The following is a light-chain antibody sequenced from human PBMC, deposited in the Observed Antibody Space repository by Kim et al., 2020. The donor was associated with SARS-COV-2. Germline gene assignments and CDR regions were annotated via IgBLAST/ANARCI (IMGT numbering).Light chain of an antibody. Sequence: SYELTQPLSASVALGQTARITCGGNNIGSKNVHWYQQKPGQAPVLVIYRDSNRPSGIPERFSGSNSGNTATLTISRAKAGDEADYYCQVWDSSTGVFGGGTQLTVL. CDR1: NIGSKN. CDR2: RDS. V-gene: IGLV3-9*01. CDR3: QVWDSSTGV. J-gene: IGLJ3*02.